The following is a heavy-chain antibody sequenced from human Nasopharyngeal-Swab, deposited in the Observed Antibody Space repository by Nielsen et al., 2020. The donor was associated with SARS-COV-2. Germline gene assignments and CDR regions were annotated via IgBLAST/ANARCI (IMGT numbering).Heavy chain of an antibody. V-gene: IGHV3-11*04. Sequence: GGSLRLSCAASGFTFSDYYMSWIRQAPGKGLEWVSYISSSGSTIYYADSVKGRFTISRDNSKNTLYLQMNSLRVEDTAVYYCAKDLNVEATRDAFDMWGQGTMVTVSS. D-gene: IGHD1-26*01. CDR2: ISSSGSTI. CDR1: GFTFSDYY. CDR3: AKDLNVEATRDAFDM. J-gene: IGHJ3*02.